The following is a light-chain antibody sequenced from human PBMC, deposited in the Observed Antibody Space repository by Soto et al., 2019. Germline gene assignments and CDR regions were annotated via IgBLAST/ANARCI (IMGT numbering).Light chain of an antibody. CDR3: PQYGITPFS. V-gene: IGKV3-20*01. Sequence: EVVLTQSPGTLSLSPGARATLSCRASQFVSSTYLAWYQQRPGQAPRLLIYGASSRATGIPDRFSGGGSETDFTLTISRLESEDSEVYYCPQYGITPFSFGGGTKVDIK. CDR1: QFVSSTY. CDR2: GAS. J-gene: IGKJ4*01.